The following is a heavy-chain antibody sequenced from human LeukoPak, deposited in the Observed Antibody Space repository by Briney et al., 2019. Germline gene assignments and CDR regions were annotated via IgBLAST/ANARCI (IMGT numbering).Heavy chain of an antibody. CDR3: ARDHCSSTSCHNWYFDL. V-gene: IGHV4-61*01. CDR2: IYYSGST. J-gene: IGHJ2*01. D-gene: IGHD2-2*02. CDR1: GGSVSSGSYY. Sequence: SETLFLTCTVSGGSVSSGSYYWSWIRQPPGKGLEWIGYIYYSGSTNYNPSLKSRVTISVDTSKNQFSLKLSSVTAADTAVYYCARDHCSSTSCHNWYFDLWGRGTLVTVSS.